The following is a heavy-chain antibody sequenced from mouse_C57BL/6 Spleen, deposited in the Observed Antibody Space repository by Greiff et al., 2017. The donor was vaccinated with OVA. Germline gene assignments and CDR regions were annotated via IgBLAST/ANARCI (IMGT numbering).Heavy chain of an antibody. J-gene: IGHJ3*01. Sequence: EVMLVESGGGLVKPGGSLKLSCAASGFTFSSYTMSWVRQTPEKRLEWVATISGGGGNTYYPDSVKGRFTISRDNAKNTLYLQMSSLRSEDTALYYCARHEAAQAPFAYWGQGTLVTVSA. CDR2: ISGGGGNT. V-gene: IGHV5-9*01. D-gene: IGHD3-2*02. CDR1: GFTFSSYT. CDR3: ARHEAAQAPFAY.